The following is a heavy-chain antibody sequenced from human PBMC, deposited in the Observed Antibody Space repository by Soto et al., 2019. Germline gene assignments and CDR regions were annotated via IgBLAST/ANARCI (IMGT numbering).Heavy chain of an antibody. CDR2: IYYSGST. V-gene: IGHV4-59*01. CDR3: ARDHSDYGGFNY. D-gene: IGHD5-12*01. CDR1: GGSISSYY. Sequence: SETLSLTCTVSGGSISSYYWSWIRQPPGKGLEWIGYIYYSGSTNYNPSLKSRVTISVDTSKNQFSLKLSSVTAADTAVYYCARDHSDYGGFNYWGQGTLVTVSS. J-gene: IGHJ4*02.